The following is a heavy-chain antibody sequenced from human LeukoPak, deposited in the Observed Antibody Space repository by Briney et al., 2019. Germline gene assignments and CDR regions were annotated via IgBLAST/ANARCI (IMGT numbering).Heavy chain of an antibody. V-gene: IGHV5-10-1*01. CDR3: ARHGVGYCSSTSCYTGDY. Sequence: PGESLRISRKGSGYSFTSYWISWVRQMPGKGLEWMGRIDPSDSYTNYSPSFQGHVTISADKSISTAYLQWSSLKASDTAMYYCARHGVGYCSSTSCYTGDYWGQGTLVTVSS. CDR1: GYSFTSYW. CDR2: IDPSDSYT. D-gene: IGHD2-2*02. J-gene: IGHJ4*02.